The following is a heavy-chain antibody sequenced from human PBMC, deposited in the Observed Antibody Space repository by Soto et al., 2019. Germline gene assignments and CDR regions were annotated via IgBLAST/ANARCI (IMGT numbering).Heavy chain of an antibody. D-gene: IGHD6-6*01. J-gene: IGHJ4*02. V-gene: IGHV3-30*18. Sequence: HPGGSLRLSCAASGFTFSSYGMHWVRQAPGKGLEWVAVISYDGSNKYYADSVKGRFTISRDNSKNTLYLQMNSLRAEDTAVYYCAKGEYSSSSGKLDYWGQGTLVTVSS. CDR3: AKGEYSSSSGKLDY. CDR2: ISYDGSNK. CDR1: GFTFSSYG.